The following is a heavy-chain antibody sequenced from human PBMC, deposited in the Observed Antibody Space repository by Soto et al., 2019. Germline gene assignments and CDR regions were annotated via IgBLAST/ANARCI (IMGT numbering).Heavy chain of an antibody. V-gene: IGHV4-39*01. CDR1: GGSISSSSYY. CDR3: ARRYGRNFDY. CDR2: IYYSGST. J-gene: IGHJ4*02. Sequence: SETLSLTCTVSGGSISSSSYYWGWFRQPPGKGLEWIGSIYYSGSTYYNPSLKSRVTISVDRSKNQFSLKLSSVTAADTAVYYCARRYGRNFDYWGQGTLVTVSS. D-gene: IGHD5-18*01.